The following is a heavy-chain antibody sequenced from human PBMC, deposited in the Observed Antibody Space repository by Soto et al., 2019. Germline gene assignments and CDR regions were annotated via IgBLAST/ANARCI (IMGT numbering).Heavy chain of an antibody. CDR2: INSDGSST. CDR1: GFTFSSYW. CDR3: TRSWASFDY. D-gene: IGHD3-16*01. J-gene: IGHJ4*02. Sequence: PGGSLRLSCAASGFTFSSYWMHWVRQAPGKGLVWVSRINSDGSSTNYADSVKGRFTISRDNAKNTLYLQMNSLTAEDTAVYYCTRSWASFDYWGQGTLVTVSS. V-gene: IGHV3-74*01.